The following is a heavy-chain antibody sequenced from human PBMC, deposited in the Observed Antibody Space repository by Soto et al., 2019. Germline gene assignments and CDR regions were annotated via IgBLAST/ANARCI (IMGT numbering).Heavy chain of an antibody. V-gene: IGHV4-31*03. Sequence: PSETLSLTCSVSGYAISSGGYYWSWIRQHPGKGLEWIGYIYYSGSTYYNPSLKSRVTISVDTSKNQFSLKLSSVTAADTAVYYCARVSGPYYFDYWGQGTLVTVSS. CDR3: ARVSGPYYFDY. J-gene: IGHJ4*02. CDR1: GYAISSGGYY. CDR2: IYYSGST.